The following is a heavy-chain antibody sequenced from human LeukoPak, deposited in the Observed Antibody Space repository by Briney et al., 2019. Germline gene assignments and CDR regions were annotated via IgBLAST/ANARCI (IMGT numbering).Heavy chain of an antibody. V-gene: IGHV3-7*01. D-gene: IGHD5-12*01. Sequence: TGGSLRLSCVVSGFTFSDYWMSWVRQAPGMGLEWVANIETDGDQKNYVDSVKGRFTISRDNARNSLYLQMNSLRDEDTAVYYCARDIPSGFYTPDYWGRGTLVTVSS. CDR1: GFTFSDYW. CDR3: ARDIPSGFYTPDY. J-gene: IGHJ4*02. CDR2: IETDGDQK.